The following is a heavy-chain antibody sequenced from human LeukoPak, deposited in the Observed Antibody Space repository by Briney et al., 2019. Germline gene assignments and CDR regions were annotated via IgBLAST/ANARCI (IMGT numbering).Heavy chain of an antibody. D-gene: IGHD1-14*01. CDR3: ARGPRNDP. V-gene: IGHV1-8*01. Sequence: ASVKVSCKTSGYPFTTYEINWVRQAAGQGLEWMGWVHPNSGNTAYAQKYQGRVTMTRDTSISTAYMELSSLRSDDTAVYFCARGPRNDPWGQGTLVTVSS. CDR2: VHPNSGNT. CDR1: GYPFTTYE. J-gene: IGHJ5*02.